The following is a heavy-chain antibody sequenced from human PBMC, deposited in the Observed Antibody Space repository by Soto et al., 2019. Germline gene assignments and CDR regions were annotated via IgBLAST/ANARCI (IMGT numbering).Heavy chain of an antibody. V-gene: IGHV1-46*01. CDR3: ARDGAAEGILTGYYPLGYYYGMDV. CDR2: INPSGGST. Sequence: GASVKVSCKASGYTFTSYYMHWVRQAPGQGLEWMGIINPSGGSTSYAQKFQGRVTMTRDTSTSTVYMELSSLRSEDTAVYYCARDGAAEGILTGYYPLGYYYGMDVWGQGTTVTVSS. J-gene: IGHJ6*02. D-gene: IGHD3-9*01. CDR1: GYTFTSYY.